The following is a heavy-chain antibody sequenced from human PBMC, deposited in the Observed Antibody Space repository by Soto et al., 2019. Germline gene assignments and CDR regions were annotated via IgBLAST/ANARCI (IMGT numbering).Heavy chain of an antibody. V-gene: IGHV1-18*04. Sequence: QVQLVQSGAEAKKPGASVKVSCKASGYTFTSYGISWVRQAPGQGLEWMGWISAYNGNTNYAQKLQGRVTMTTDTSTSTAYMELRSLRSDDTAVYYCARDIVVVVAATDHYYGMDVWGQGTTVTVSS. CDR2: ISAYNGNT. CDR1: GYTFTSYG. J-gene: IGHJ6*02. CDR3: ARDIVVVVAATDHYYGMDV. D-gene: IGHD2-15*01.